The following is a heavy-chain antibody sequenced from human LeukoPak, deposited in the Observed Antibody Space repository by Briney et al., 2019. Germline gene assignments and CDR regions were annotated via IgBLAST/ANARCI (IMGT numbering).Heavy chain of an antibody. D-gene: IGHD2-21*01. CDR1: GFPSNSFP. Sequence: PGKSLRLSCEASGFPSNSFPLHWVRQSPGKGLEWVALISSDGATKHYADSVKGRFTVSRDNSANMMFLHMATVTTDDTGIYFCARADPLVVIALDLEIFDLWGQGTMVIVSS. J-gene: IGHJ3*01. CDR2: ISSDGATK. CDR3: ARADPLVVIALDLEIFDL. V-gene: IGHV3-30-3*01.